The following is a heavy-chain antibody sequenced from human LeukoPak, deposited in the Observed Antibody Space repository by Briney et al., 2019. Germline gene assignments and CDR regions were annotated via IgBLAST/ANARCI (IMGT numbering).Heavy chain of an antibody. D-gene: IGHD3-10*01. CDR1: GYSIRSGYY. Sequence: SETLSLTCTVSGYSIRSGYYWSWIRQPPGKGLEWIGYIYYSGSTNYNPSLKSRVTISLDTPKNQFSLKLSSVTAADTAVYYCARSELLWFGGVNSGFDYWGQGTLVTVSS. V-gene: IGHV4-61*01. CDR3: ARSELLWFGGVNSGFDY. CDR2: IYYSGST. J-gene: IGHJ4*02.